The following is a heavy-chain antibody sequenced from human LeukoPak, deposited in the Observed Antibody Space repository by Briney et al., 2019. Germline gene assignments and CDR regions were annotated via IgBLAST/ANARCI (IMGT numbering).Heavy chain of an antibody. V-gene: IGHV4-38-2*01. J-gene: IGHJ4*02. CDR1: DYSISSGYC. Sequence: SETLSLPCAVSDYSISSGYCWGWIRQPPGNGLEWSASIYHGGSTYYNPSLKSRLTISVDTSKDQFSLTLSSVTAADTAVYYCARLLYTNGWYGAYYWGQGTLVTVSS. CDR2: IYHGGST. D-gene: IGHD6-19*01. CDR3: ARLLYTNGWYGAYY.